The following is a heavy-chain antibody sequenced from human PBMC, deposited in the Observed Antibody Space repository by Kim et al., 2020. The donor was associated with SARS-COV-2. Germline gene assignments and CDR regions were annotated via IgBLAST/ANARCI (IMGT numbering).Heavy chain of an antibody. V-gene: IGHV3-49*04. CDR3: TRLQRWALDAFYI. CDR2: IKSNAYGGTT. Sequence: GGSLRLSCTASGFTFGDYAMSWVRQAPGKGLEWVGFIKSNAYGGTTQYAASVKGTFTISRDDSKSIAYLQMNSLKTEDTALYYCTRLQRWALDAFYI. J-gene: IGHJ3*02. CDR1: GFTFGDYA. D-gene: IGHD1-1*01.